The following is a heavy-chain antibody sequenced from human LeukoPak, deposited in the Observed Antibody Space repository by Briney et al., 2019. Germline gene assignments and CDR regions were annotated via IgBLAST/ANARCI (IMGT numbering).Heavy chain of an antibody. CDR3: ARDNPDYYYYYMDV. D-gene: IGHD1-14*01. J-gene: IGHJ6*03. CDR2: IYNSGST. CDR1: GGSISSYY. Sequence: SETLSLTCTVSGGSISSYYWNWIRQPPGKGLEWIGYIYNSGSTNYNPSLKSRVTISVDTSKNQFSLKLSSVTAADTAVYYCARDNPDYYYYYMDVWGKGTTVTVSS. V-gene: IGHV4-4*08.